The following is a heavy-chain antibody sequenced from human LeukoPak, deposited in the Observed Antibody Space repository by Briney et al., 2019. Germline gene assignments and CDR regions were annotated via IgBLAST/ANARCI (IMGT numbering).Heavy chain of an antibody. D-gene: IGHD1-26*01. CDR2: MKQDGSEK. CDR1: GFTFSSYW. Sequence: GGSLRLSCAASGFTFSSYWMSWVRQAPGKGLEWVANMKQDGSEKYYVDSVKGRFTISADKAKNTLYLQMNSLKAEDTAVYYCARDFIVGVSTLGFDLWGQGAMVTVSS. V-gene: IGHV3-7*01. J-gene: IGHJ3*01. CDR3: ARDFIVGVSTLGFDL.